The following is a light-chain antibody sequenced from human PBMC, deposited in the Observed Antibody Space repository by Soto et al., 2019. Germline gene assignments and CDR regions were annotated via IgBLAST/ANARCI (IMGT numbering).Light chain of an antibody. CDR1: QGLSSY. Sequence: DIQLTQSPSFLSASVGDRVTITCRASQGLSSYFAWYQQKVGKAPKLLLYSTSTLQSVFPSRFSGSGSGTAFTLTISSLQPEDVATYYCQQLNTYPVTFGGGTKVEIK. V-gene: IGKV1-9*01. CDR2: STS. CDR3: QQLNTYPVT. J-gene: IGKJ4*01.